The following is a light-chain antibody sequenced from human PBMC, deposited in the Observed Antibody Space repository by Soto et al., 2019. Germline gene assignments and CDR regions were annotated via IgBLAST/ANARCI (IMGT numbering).Light chain of an antibody. CDR3: QLYYGYGT. V-gene: IGKV1-5*03. J-gene: IGKJ1*01. CDR1: QTISNY. Sequence: DLQMTQSPSTLSASVGDRVTITCMASQTISNYLPWYKQRPGQAPKLLIYRSSILQNGGPSRFSARVSGTEFSLTICSLQTEVIATDDGQLYYGYGTFGQGT. CDR2: RSS.